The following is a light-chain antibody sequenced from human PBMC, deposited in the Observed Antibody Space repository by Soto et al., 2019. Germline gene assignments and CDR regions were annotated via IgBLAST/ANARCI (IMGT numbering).Light chain of an antibody. J-gene: IGLJ3*02. CDR2: NTN. Sequence: QTVVTQEPSFSVSPGGTVTLTCGLSSGPVFTSSYPNWYQQTPGQAPRTLIFNTNTRSSGVPDRFSGSILGDKAAITITGAQADDDSYYYCLLYLGGGIWVFGGGTKVTVL. CDR3: LLYLGGGIWV. V-gene: IGLV8-61*01. CDR1: SGPVFTSSY.